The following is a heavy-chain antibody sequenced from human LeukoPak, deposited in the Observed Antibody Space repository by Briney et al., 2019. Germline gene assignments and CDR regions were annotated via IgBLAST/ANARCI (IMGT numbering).Heavy chain of an antibody. CDR1: GFIFSSYG. V-gene: IGHV3-30*02. CDR3: ARELREGSDSSGYYYYYYYYGMDV. J-gene: IGHJ6*02. Sequence: PGGSLRLSCAASGFIFSSYGMHWVRQAAGKGLDWVALMRYDGSNKYYADSVKGRFTISRDNSKNTLYLQMNSLRAEDTAVYYCARELREGSDSSGYYYYYYYYGMDVWGQGTTVTVSS. D-gene: IGHD3-22*01. CDR2: MRYDGSNK.